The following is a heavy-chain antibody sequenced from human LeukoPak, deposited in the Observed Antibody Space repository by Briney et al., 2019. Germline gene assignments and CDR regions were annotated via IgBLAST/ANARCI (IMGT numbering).Heavy chain of an antibody. CDR3: ARQGPLTTAVTTRTNPFDY. D-gene: IGHD4-11*01. CDR1: GGSISSSY. V-gene: IGHV4-59*08. Sequence: SETISLTCTVSGGSISSSYWSWIRQPPGKGLEWIGYIYYSGSTNYNPSLKSRVTISVDTSKNQFSLKLNSVTAADTAVYYCARQGPLTTAVTTRTNPFDYWGQGILVTVSS. CDR2: IYYSGST. J-gene: IGHJ4*02.